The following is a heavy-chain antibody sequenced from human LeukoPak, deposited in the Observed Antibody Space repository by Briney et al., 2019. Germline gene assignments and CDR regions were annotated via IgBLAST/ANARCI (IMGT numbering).Heavy chain of an antibody. V-gene: IGHV4-59*08. CDR3: ARLDLRQQLVRDRQRGIFDY. D-gene: IGHD6-13*01. J-gene: IGHJ4*02. CDR1: GGSISSHY. Sequence: KPSETLSLTCTVSGGSISSHYWSWIRQPPGKGLEWIGYIYYSGSTNYNPSLKSRVTISVDTSKNQFSLKLSSVTAADTAVYYCARLDLRQQLVRDRQRGIFDYWGQGTLVTVSS. CDR2: IYYSGST.